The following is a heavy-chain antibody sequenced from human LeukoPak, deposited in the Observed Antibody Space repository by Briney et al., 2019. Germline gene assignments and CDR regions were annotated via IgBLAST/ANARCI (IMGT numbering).Heavy chain of an antibody. J-gene: IGHJ6*03. V-gene: IGHV3-30*04. CDR1: GFTFSSYA. D-gene: IGHD3-9*01. Sequence: PGGSLRLSCAASGFTFSSYAMHWVRQAPGKGLEWVAVISYDGSNKDYADVVKGRFTISRDNSKNTLYLQMNSLRAEDTALYYCARDGYFGSDSVTGAGALGDYYMDVWGKGTTVTVSS. CDR3: ARDGYFGSDSVTGAGALGDYYMDV. CDR2: ISYDGSNK.